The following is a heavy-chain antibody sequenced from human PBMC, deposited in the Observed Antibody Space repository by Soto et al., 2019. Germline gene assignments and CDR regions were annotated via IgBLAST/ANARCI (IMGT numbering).Heavy chain of an antibody. V-gene: IGHV4-39*01. Sequence: SEDLSLPWTVSGGSLSSNRYFLGWIRQAPGKGLEWIGSIYYSGSTYYNPSLKSRVTISVDTSKNQFSLKLSSVTAADTAVYYCARLHVLRWGEDSDYWGQGTLVTVSS. CDR2: IYYSGST. J-gene: IGHJ4*02. CDR1: GGSLSSNRYF. CDR3: ARLHVLRWGEDSDY. D-gene: IGHD2-15*01.